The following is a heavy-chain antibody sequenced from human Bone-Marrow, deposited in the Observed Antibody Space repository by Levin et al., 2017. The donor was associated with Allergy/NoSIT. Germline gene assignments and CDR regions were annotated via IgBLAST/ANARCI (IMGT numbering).Heavy chain of an antibody. Sequence: AGESLKISCAASGFIFRRYSINWVRQAPGKGLEWVSYISDDGKTKYYADSVKGRFTISRDNSKNLLSLQMNSLRADDTAVYYCARLYYSGGGCWGQGALVTVSS. D-gene: IGHD3-10*01. CDR3: ARLYYSGGGC. V-gene: IGHV3-48*04. CDR2: ISDDGKTK. CDR1: GFIFRRYS. J-gene: IGHJ4*02.